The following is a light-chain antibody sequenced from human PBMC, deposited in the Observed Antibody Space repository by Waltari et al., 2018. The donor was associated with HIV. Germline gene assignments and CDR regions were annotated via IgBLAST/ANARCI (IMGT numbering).Light chain of an antibody. CDR1: SSDVGGYNY. Sequence: QSALPQPASVSGSPGQSITISCTGTSSDVGGYNYVSWYQQHPGKAPKLMIYEVSNRPSGVSNRFSGSKSGNTASLTISGLQAEDEADYYCSSYTSSSTLAVFGGGTKLTVL. CDR2: EVS. CDR3: SSYTSSSTLAV. V-gene: IGLV2-14*01. J-gene: IGLJ3*02.